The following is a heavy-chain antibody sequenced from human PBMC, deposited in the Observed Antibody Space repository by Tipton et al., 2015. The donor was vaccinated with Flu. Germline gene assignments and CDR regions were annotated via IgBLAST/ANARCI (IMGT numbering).Heavy chain of an antibody. D-gene: IGHD2-2*01. Sequence: TLSLTCTISGASISSGGYSWAWIRQAPGKGLEWIGFIFHTGKTTYNPSLKTRVTMSVDKSKNQFSLNLTSVTAADTAVYFCARDFCSSTSCPFHPWGRGPLVTVSS. V-gene: IGHV4-30-2*01. CDR3: ARDFCSSTSCPFHP. CDR2: IFHTGKT. CDR1: GASISSGGYS. J-gene: IGHJ5*02.